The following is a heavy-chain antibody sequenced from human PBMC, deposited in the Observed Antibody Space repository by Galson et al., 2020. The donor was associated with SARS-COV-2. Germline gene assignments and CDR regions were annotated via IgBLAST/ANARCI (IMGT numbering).Heavy chain of an antibody. D-gene: IGHD1-26*01. Sequence: KMSGPTLVKPTQTLTLTCTFSGFSLSTSGVGVGWIRQPPGKALEWLALIYWDDDKRYSPSLKSRLTITKDTSKNQVVLTMTNMDPVDTATYYCADRPSIVGATGFDYGGQGTLVTVSS. CDR2: IYWDDDK. V-gene: IGHV2-5*02. CDR1: GFSLSTSGVG. J-gene: IGHJ4*02. CDR3: ADRPSIVGATGFDY.